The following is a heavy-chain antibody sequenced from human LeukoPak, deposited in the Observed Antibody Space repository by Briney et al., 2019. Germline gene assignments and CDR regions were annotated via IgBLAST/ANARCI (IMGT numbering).Heavy chain of an antibody. Sequence: GESLQISCQGSGYSFTSYWIGWVRPMPGKGLEWMGIIYPGDSDTRYSPSFQGQVTISADKSISTAYLQWSSLKASDTAMYYCARHSGSGWYWGNLFDPWGQGTLVTVSS. CDR1: GYSFTSYW. CDR3: ARHSGSGWYWGNLFDP. D-gene: IGHD6-19*01. V-gene: IGHV5-51*01. CDR2: IYPGDSDT. J-gene: IGHJ5*02.